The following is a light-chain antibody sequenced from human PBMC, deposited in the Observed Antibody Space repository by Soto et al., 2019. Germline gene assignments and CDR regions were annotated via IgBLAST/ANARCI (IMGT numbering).Light chain of an antibody. CDR1: NIGGRN. CDR3: QGWDGSSDPVV. CDR2: DDS. J-gene: IGLJ2*01. V-gene: IGLV3-21*02. Sequence: SYELTQPPSVSVAPGQTARIASGGNNIGGRNVHWYQQKPGQAPVLVVYDDSDRHSGIPERISGSKSGKTAALTISRVEAGDEADYYCQGWDGSSDPVVFGGGTQLTVL.